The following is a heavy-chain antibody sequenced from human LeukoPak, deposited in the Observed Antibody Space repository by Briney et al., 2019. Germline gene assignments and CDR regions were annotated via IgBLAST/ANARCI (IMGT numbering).Heavy chain of an antibody. J-gene: IGHJ3*02. CDR1: GDSISYFY. CDR2: VSSSGST. Sequence: SETLSLTCSVSGDSISYFYWSWIRQAAGKGLEWIGRVSSSGSTDYNASLKSRVTMSVDTSKNQLSLKVISVTAADTAAYYCTKSDGYGLIRICGRGTMVTVSS. CDR3: TKSDGYGLIRI. D-gene: IGHD3-10*01. V-gene: IGHV4-4*07.